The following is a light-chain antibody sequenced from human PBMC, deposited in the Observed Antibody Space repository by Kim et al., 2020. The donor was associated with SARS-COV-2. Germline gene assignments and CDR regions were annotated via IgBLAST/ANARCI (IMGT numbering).Light chain of an antibody. Sequence: SYELTQPPSVSVSPGQTATIACSGDNLGNKYACWYQQKPGQSPVLAISQDNKRPSGIPERFSGSNSGNTATLTISGTQAMDEADYYCQAWDIIAYGIFGGGTQLTVL. CDR2: QDN. J-gene: IGLJ2*01. CDR3: QAWDIIAYGI. CDR1: NLGNKY. V-gene: IGLV3-1*01.